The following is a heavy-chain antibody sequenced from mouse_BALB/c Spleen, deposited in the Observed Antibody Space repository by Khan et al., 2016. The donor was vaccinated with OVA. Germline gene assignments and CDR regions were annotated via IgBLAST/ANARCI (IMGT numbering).Heavy chain of an antibody. CDR1: GYTLKSSG. V-gene: IGHV9-3-1*01. J-gene: IGHJ4*01. CDR2: INTYTGQP. CDR3: ASVEYSGTVNY. D-gene: IGHD4-1*01. Sequence: QIQLVQSGPELKKPGETVKISCKASGYTLKSSGMNWVKQSPGKGLKWMGFINTYTGQPTYADDFKGRFAFSLETSASTAYLQINNLKHEDTTSYCCASVEYSGTVNYWGQGTSVTVSS.